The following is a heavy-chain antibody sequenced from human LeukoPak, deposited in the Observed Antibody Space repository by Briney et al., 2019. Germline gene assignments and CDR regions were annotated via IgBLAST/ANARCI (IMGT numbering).Heavy chain of an antibody. CDR2: IRGKAYGGTT. D-gene: IGHD2/OR15-2a*01. Sequence: PGRSLRLSCTASGFTFGDYAMSWLPQAPGKGLEGLVFIRGKAYGGTTQYAASVKGRFTISRDASQNIAYLQINSLKNEDTALYFCTRDLTTFEYAFDLWGQGTMVTVSS. J-gene: IGHJ3*01. CDR1: GFTFGDYA. V-gene: IGHV3-49*03. CDR3: TRDLTTFEYAFDL.